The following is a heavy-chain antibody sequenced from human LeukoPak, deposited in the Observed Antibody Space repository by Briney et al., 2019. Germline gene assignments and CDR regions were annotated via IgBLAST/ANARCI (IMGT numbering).Heavy chain of an antibody. CDR1: GYTLTELS. CDR3: ARDSGYLTTEGGWFDP. CDR2: FDPEDGET. D-gene: IGHD3-22*01. V-gene: IGHV1-24*01. Sequence: ASVKVSCKVSGYTLTELSMHWVRQAPGKGLEWMGGFDPEDGETIYAQKFQGRVTITADKSTSTAYMELSSLRSEDTAVYYCARDSGYLTTEGGWFDPWGQGTLVTVSS. J-gene: IGHJ5*02.